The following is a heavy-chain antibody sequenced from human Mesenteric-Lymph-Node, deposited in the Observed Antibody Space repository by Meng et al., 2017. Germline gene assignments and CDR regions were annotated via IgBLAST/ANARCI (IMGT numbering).Heavy chain of an antibody. D-gene: IGHD3-10*01. CDR1: GGTFSSYA. CDR2: IIPIFGTA. CDR3: ARVGVLWFGELLDDGMDV. V-gene: IGHV1-69*06. Sequence: SVKVSCKASGGTFSSYAISWVRQAPGQGLEWMGGIIPIFGTANYAQKFQGRVTITADKSTSTAYMELSSLRSEDTAVYYCARVGVLWFGELLDDGMDVWGQGTTVTVSS. J-gene: IGHJ6*02.